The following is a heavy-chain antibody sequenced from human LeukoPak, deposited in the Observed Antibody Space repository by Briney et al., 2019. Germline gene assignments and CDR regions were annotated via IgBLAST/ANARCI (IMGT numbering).Heavy chain of an antibody. CDR3: ARHRPPSGTYNAAFDY. Sequence: GESLKISCKGSGYSFTNYWIGWVRQTPGKGLEWMGIIYPGDSDTRYSPSFQGQVTISSDESISTAYLQWSSLKASDSAIYYCARHRPPSGTYNAAFDYWGQGTLLTVSS. CDR2: IYPGDSDT. CDR1: GYSFTNYW. D-gene: IGHD1-26*01. V-gene: IGHV5-51*01. J-gene: IGHJ4*02.